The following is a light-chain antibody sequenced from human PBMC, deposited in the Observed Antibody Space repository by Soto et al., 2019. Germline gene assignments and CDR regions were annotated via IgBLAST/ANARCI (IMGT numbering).Light chain of an antibody. CDR1: SNDVGHSSF. J-gene: IGLJ1*01. Sequence: QSALTQPPSASGSPGQSVTISCTGNSNDVGHSSFISWYQQHPGKGPKLIIYEVSNRPSGVPDRFSGSKSGNTASLSVSGLQAEDEADYFCNAHTDNSKHVFGTGTKVTVL. CDR2: EVS. CDR3: NAHTDNSKHV. V-gene: IGLV2-8*01.